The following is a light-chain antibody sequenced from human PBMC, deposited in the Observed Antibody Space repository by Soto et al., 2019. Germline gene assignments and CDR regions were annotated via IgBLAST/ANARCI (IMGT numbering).Light chain of an antibody. V-gene: IGKV1-33*01. CDR1: HDINKY. Sequence: DIQMTQSPSSLSASVGDRVTITCQASHDINKYLNWYQEKPGKAPKLLIYDASNLQTGVPSRFNGSGSGTHFTFTISSLQPEDIATYYCQRYDSLPPTFGQGTRLDIK. CDR3: QRYDSLPPT. CDR2: DAS. J-gene: IGKJ5*01.